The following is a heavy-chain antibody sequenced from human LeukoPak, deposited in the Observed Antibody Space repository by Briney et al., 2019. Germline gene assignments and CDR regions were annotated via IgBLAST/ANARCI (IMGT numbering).Heavy chain of an antibody. CDR2: ISYDGSNK. Sequence: GGSLRLSCAASGFTFSSYAMHWVRQAPGKGLEWVAVISYDGSNKYYADSVKGRFTISRDNSKNTLYLQMNSLRAEDTAVYYCARGIPGLRHTRRRWFDPWGQGTLVTVSS. CDR1: GFTFSSYA. D-gene: IGHD2-21*01. V-gene: IGHV3-30-3*01. J-gene: IGHJ5*02. CDR3: ARGIPGLRHTRRRWFDP.